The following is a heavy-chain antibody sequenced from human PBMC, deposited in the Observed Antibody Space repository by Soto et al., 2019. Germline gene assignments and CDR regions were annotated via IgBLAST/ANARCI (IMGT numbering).Heavy chain of an antibody. CDR3: ASSDCSGGSCYPGFDY. V-gene: IGHV3-33*01. CDR1: GFTFSSYG. CDR2: IWYDGSNK. D-gene: IGHD2-15*01. Sequence: LRLSCAASGFTFSSYGMHWVRQAPGKGLEWVAVIWYDGSNKYYADSVKGRFTISRDNSKNTLYLQMNSLRAEDTAVYYCASSDCSGGSCYPGFDYWGQGTLVTVSS. J-gene: IGHJ4*02.